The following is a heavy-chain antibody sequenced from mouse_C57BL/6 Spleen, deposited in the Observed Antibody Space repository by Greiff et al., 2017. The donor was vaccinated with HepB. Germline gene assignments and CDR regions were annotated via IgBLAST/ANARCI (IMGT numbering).Heavy chain of an antibody. Sequence: EVKLVESGPGLVKPSQSLSLTCSVTGYSITSGYYWNWIRQFPGNNLEWMGYISYDGSNNYNPSLKNRISITRYTSKNQFFLKLNSVTTEDTATYCCARAFYSIPMDDWGQGTSVTVSS. CDR2: ISYDGSN. V-gene: IGHV3-6*01. CDR1: GYSITSGYY. J-gene: IGHJ4*01. D-gene: IGHD2-5*01. CDR3: ARAFYSIPMDD.